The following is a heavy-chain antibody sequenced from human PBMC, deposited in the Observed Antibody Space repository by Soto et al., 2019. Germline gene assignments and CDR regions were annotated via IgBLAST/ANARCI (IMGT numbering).Heavy chain of an antibody. J-gene: IGHJ1*01. V-gene: IGHV3-30*18. CDR1: GFNFANFG. Sequence: QVQLVESGGGVVQPGGALTISCVGSGFNFANFGIQWIRQAPGKGLEWVAIISRDGRGEHFADSVKGRFAISKDNSKNTVYLQMTGLRPDDTAVYHGAKEENQNYDVDHWGQGTLVTVST. D-gene: IGHD3-3*01. CDR2: ISRDGRGE. CDR3: AKEENQNYDVDH.